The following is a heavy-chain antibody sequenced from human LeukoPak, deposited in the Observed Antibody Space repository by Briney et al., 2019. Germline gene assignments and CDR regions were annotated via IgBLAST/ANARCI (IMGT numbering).Heavy chain of an antibody. J-gene: IGHJ4*02. Sequence: PSETLSLTCAVYGGSFSGYYWSWIRQPPGKGLEWIEEINHSGSTNYNPSLKSRVTISVDTSKNQFSLKLTSVTAADTAVYYCARGVNSGYFDYCGQGTLVTVSS. CDR2: INHSGST. D-gene: IGHD1-26*01. CDR3: ARGVNSGYFDY. CDR1: GGSFSGYY. V-gene: IGHV4-34*01.